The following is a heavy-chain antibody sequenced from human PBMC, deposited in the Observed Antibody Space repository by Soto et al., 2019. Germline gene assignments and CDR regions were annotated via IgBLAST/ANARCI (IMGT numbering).Heavy chain of an antibody. D-gene: IGHD1-20*01. CDR3: ARDADYNWNWFDP. V-gene: IGHV1-69*06. Sequence: GASVKVSCKASGYTFTGYYMHWVRQAPGQGLEWMGGIIPIFGTANYAQKFQGRVAITADKSTSTAYMELSSLRSEDTAVYYCARDADYNWNWFDPWGQGTLVTVSS. CDR1: GYTFTGYY. J-gene: IGHJ5*02. CDR2: IIPIFGTA.